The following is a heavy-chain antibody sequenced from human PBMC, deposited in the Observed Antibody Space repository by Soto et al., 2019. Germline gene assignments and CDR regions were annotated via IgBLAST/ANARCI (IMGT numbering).Heavy chain of an antibody. J-gene: IGHJ6*02. Sequence: SVKVSCKASGGTFSSYAISWVRQAPGQGLEWMGGIIPIFGTANYAQKFQGRVTITADESTSTAYMELSSLRSEDTAVYYCAREGSGDDFWSGYLYYGMDVWGQGTTVTVSS. D-gene: IGHD3-3*01. V-gene: IGHV1-69*13. CDR1: GGTFSSYA. CDR3: AREGSGDDFWSGYLYYGMDV. CDR2: IIPIFGTA.